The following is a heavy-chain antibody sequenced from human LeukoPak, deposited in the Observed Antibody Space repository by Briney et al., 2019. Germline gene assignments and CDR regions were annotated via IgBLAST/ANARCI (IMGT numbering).Heavy chain of an antibody. CDR1: GYTFTSYG. J-gene: IGHJ4*02. Sequence: SVKVSCKASGYTFTSYGISWVRQAPGQGLEWMGGITAIFRTTNYAQKFQGRVTITADESMSTVYMELSSLRSEDTAVYYCARHSGYHSTMYLDYWGQGTLVTVSS. V-gene: IGHV1-69*13. CDR2: ITAIFRTT. CDR3: ARHSGYHSTMYLDY. D-gene: IGHD3-22*01.